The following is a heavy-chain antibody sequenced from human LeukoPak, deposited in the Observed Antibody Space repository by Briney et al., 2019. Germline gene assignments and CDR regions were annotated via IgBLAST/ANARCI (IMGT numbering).Heavy chain of an antibody. CDR2: IYYSGST. J-gene: IGHJ3*02. Sequence: SETLSLTCTVSGGSISSSSYYWGWIRQPPGKGLEWIGSIYYSGSTYYNPSLKSLVTISVDTSKNQFSLKLSSVTAADTAVYYCARDGRLDAFDIWGQGTMVTVSS. CDR1: GGSISSSSYY. CDR3: ARDGRLDAFDI. D-gene: IGHD1-26*01. V-gene: IGHV4-39*07.